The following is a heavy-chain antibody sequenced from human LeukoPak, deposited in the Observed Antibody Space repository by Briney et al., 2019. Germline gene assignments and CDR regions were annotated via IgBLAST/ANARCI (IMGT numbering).Heavy chain of an antibody. CDR1: GFTFRSYW. CDR3: ARGRPHGNDY. Sequence: GSLRLSCAGSGFTFRSYWMNWVRQAPGKGLVWVSRIASDGSSTTYADSVKGRFSISRDNAKNTLYLQMNSLRVEDTAVYYCARGRPHGNDYWGQGTLVTVSS. CDR2: IASDGSST. V-gene: IGHV3-74*01. D-gene: IGHD4-23*01. J-gene: IGHJ4*02.